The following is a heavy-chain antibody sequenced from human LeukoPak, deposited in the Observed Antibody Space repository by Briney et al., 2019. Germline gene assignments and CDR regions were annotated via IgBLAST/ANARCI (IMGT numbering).Heavy chain of an antibody. J-gene: IGHJ4*02. CDR2: ISSNSGGT. CDR1: GYTFTDYY. V-gene: IGHV1-2*02. D-gene: IGHD1-26*01. Sequence: EASVKVSCKTSGYTFTDYYMHWVRQAPGQGLEWMVWISSNSGGTNYAQKFQGRVTMTRDTSISTAYMELSSLRSDDTALYYCTRGSGTFFKTFDYWGQGTLVTVSS. CDR3: TRGSGTFFKTFDY.